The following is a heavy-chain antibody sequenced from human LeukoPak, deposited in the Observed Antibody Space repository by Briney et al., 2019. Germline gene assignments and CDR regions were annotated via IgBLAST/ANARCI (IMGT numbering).Heavy chain of an antibody. CDR3: AKGLQLWSAVDY. Sequence: AGGSLRLSCAASGFTFSSHAMSWVRQAPGKGLEWVSGISGSGGNTYYADSVKGRFTISRDKSKNTLYLQMDSLRAEDTAVYYCAKGLQLWSAVDYWGQGTLVTVSS. V-gene: IGHV3-23*01. J-gene: IGHJ4*02. CDR1: GFTFSSHA. D-gene: IGHD5-18*01. CDR2: ISGSGGNT.